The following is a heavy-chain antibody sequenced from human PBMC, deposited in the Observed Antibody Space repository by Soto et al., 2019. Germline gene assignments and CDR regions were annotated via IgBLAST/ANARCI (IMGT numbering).Heavy chain of an antibody. J-gene: IGHJ6*02. Sequence: SEPLSLTFAVHAGSSTTSFWTGFRQPPGKGLEWIGEINQRGSTNYNPTLKSRDTISVDTSKNPLSLKLSSVTAADTAVYYCARGPASPGLSSGTPRYCYYGLDVWGQGTMVTVSS. CDR3: ARGPASPGLSSGTPRYCYYGLDV. CDR2: INQRGST. CDR1: AGSSTTSF. V-gene: IGHV4-34*01. D-gene: IGHD6-19*01.